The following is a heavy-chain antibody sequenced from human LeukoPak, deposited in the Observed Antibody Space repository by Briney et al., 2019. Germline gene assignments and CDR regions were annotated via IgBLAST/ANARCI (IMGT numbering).Heavy chain of an antibody. D-gene: IGHD5-12*01. CDR3: AASGRSYLDY. CDR2: IKSDGSYT. V-gene: IGHV3-74*01. Sequence: GGSLRLSCAASGFTFSSFWMHWVRQAPGKGLVWVSRIKSDGSYTDYADSVKGRFTISRDNAKNTLYLQMNSLRAEDTAVYYCAASGRSYLDYWGQGTLATVSS. CDR1: GFTFSSFW. J-gene: IGHJ4*02.